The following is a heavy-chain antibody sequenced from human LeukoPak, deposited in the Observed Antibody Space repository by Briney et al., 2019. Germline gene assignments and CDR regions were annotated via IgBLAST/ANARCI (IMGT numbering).Heavy chain of an antibody. J-gene: IGHJ6*03. CDR1: GFTFSSYS. CDR2: ISSSSSTI. V-gene: IGHV3-48*01. CDR3: ARDRDSPIYYYYYMDV. Sequence: GGSLRLSCAASGFTFSSYSMNWVRQARGKELEWVLYISSSSSTIYYADSVKGRFTISRDNAKNSLYLQKNSLRAEDTAVYYCARDRDSPIYYYYYMDVWGKGTTVTVSS. D-gene: IGHD2-15*01.